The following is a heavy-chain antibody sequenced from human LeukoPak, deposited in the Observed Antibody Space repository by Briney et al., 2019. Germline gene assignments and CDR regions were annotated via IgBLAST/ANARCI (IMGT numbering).Heavy chain of an antibody. Sequence: GGALRLSCASCGLTFSSYPMHGVRQAPGRGLEGVAFIRYDGSNKYYADSVKGRFTISRDNSKNTLYLQMNSLRAEDTAVYYCARSSSIPLYGMDVWGQGTTVTVSS. J-gene: IGHJ6*02. CDR1: GLTFSSYP. V-gene: IGHV3-30*02. CDR3: ARSSSIPLYGMDV. D-gene: IGHD2-2*02. CDR2: IRYDGSNK.